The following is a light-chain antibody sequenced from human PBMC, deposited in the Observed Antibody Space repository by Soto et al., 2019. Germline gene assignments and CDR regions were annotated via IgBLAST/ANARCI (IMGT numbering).Light chain of an antibody. J-gene: IGLJ1*01. Sequence: SVLTQPASVSGSPGQSITISCTGTSSDVGAYGYVSWYQQHPGKAPQLMIYEVTNRPSGISYRFSGSKSGNTASLTISGLQAEDEADYYCSSYSSSSTLYVFGNGTKVTVL. CDR2: EVT. CDR1: SSDVGAYGY. V-gene: IGLV2-14*01. CDR3: SSYSSSSTLYV.